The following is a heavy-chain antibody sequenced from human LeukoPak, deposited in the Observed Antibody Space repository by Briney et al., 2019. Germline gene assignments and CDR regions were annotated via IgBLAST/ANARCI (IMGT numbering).Heavy chain of an antibody. CDR3: TSLTNSGYSSSWDFFDY. CDR1: GFTFCDYA. CDR2: IRSKTYGGTT. Sequence: GGSLRLSCTASGFTFCDYAISWVRQAPGKGLEWVCFIRSKTYGGTTEYAASVKGRFTISRDDSKSIAYLQMNSLKTEDTAVYYCTSLTNSGYSSSWDFFDYWGQGTLVTVSS. J-gene: IGHJ4*02. V-gene: IGHV3-49*04. D-gene: IGHD6-13*01.